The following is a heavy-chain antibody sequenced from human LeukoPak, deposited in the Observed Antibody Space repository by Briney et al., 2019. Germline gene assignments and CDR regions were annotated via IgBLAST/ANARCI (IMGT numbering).Heavy chain of an antibody. D-gene: IGHD4-17*01. V-gene: IGHV3-23*01. CDR3: AKEGGTVTRKYYYYGMDV. Sequence: GGSLRLSCAASGFTFSSYSMNWVRQAPGNGLEWVSAISGSGGSTYYADSVKGRFTISRDNSKNTLYLQMNSLRAEDTAVYYCAKEGGTVTRKYYYYGMDVWGQGTTVTVSS. J-gene: IGHJ6*02. CDR1: GFTFSSYS. CDR2: ISGSGGST.